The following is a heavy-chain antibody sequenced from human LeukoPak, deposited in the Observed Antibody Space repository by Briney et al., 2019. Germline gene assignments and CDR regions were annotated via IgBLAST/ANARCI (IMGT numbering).Heavy chain of an antibody. CDR1: GYTFTGYY. V-gene: IGHV1-46*01. CDR3: AKDPSNSVGRMTWFDP. D-gene: IGHD2/OR15-2a*01. Sequence: ASVKVSCKASGYTFTGYYMHWVRQAPGQGLEWMGVIKASGGNTSYAQKFQGRVSMTRDTSTSTVYMELRSLRSDDTAIYYCAKDPSNSVGRMTWFDPWGQGTLVTVSS. CDR2: IKASGGNT. J-gene: IGHJ5*02.